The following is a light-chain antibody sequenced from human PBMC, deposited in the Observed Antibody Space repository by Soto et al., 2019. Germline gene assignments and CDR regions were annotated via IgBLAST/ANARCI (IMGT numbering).Light chain of an antibody. CDR2: DVN. Sequence: QSALTQPASVSGSPGQSITISCTGTSSDIGGLFNYVSWYQQHPGKAPKLIIYDVNDRPSGVSDRFSGSKSGNTASLTISGLQAEDEAAYFCSSYSRVTTHVVFGGGTKLTVL. CDR3: SSYSRVTTHVV. J-gene: IGLJ3*02. V-gene: IGLV2-14*03. CDR1: SSDIGGLFNY.